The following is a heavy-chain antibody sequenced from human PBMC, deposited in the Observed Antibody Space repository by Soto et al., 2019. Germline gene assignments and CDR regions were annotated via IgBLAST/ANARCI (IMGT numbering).Heavy chain of an antibody. Sequence: QVQLVESGGGVVQPGRSLRLSCAASGFTFSSYGMHWVRQAPGKGLEWVAVISYDGSNKYYADSVKGRFTISRDNSKKTLYLQMNSLRAEDTDVYYCANSAAGLYDAFDIWGQGTMVTVSS. CDR2: ISYDGSNK. CDR3: ANSAAGLYDAFDI. J-gene: IGHJ3*02. CDR1: GFTFSSYG. D-gene: IGHD6-13*01. V-gene: IGHV3-30*18.